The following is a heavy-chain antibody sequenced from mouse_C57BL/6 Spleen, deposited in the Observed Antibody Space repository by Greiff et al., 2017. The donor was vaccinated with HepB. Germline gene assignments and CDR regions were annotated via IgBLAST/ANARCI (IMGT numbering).Heavy chain of an antibody. J-gene: IGHJ4*01. Sequence: EVHLVESGGGLVKPGGSLKLSCAASGFTFSDYGMHWVRQAPEKGLEWVAYISSGSSTIYYADTVKGRFTISRDNAKNTLFLQMTSLRSEDTAMYYCARGTTVVATGGYAMDYWGQGTSVTVSS. CDR2: ISSGSSTI. D-gene: IGHD1-1*01. CDR3: ARGTTVVATGGYAMDY. CDR1: GFTFSDYG. V-gene: IGHV5-17*01.